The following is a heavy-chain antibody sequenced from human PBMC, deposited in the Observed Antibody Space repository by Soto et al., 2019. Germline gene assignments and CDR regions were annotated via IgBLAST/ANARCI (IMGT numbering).Heavy chain of an antibody. V-gene: IGHV3-15*01. CDR1: GLTFNNAW. CDR2: IKSETDGGTT. J-gene: IGHJ4*02. Sequence: GESLRLSCAASGLTFNNAWMNWFRQSPEKGLEWLGLIKSETDGGTTDYAAPVKGRFTISRDDSKNTLYLQINSLQIEDTAVYYCATAPGYWDGSPFDFWGQGT. CDR3: ATAPGYWDGSPFDF. D-gene: IGHD3-22*01.